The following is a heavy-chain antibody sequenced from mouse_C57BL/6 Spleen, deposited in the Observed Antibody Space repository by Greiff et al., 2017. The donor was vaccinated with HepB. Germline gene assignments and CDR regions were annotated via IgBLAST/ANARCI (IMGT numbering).Heavy chain of an antibody. Sequence: EVHLVESGGALVKPGGSLKLSCAASGFTFSSYGMSWVRQTPDKRLEWVATISSGGSYTYYPDSVKGRFTISRDNAKNTLYLQMSSLKSEDTAMYYCARSGLRRGSMDYWGQGTSVTVSS. V-gene: IGHV5-6*01. D-gene: IGHD2-4*01. J-gene: IGHJ4*01. CDR1: GFTFSSYG. CDR2: ISSGGSYT. CDR3: ARSGLRRGSMDY.